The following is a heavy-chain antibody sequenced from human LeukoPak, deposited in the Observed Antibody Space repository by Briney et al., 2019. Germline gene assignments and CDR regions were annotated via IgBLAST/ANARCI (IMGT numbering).Heavy chain of an antibody. Sequence: PGGSLRLSCAASGLTVSSNYMSWVRQAPGKGLEWVSVIYSGGSTYYADSVKGRFTISRDNSKNTLYLQMNSLRAEDTAVYYCARDRRGYYGETYWGQGTLVTVSS. D-gene: IGHD4-17*01. V-gene: IGHV3-53*01. CDR1: GLTVSSNY. CDR2: IYSGGST. CDR3: ARDRRGYYGETY. J-gene: IGHJ4*02.